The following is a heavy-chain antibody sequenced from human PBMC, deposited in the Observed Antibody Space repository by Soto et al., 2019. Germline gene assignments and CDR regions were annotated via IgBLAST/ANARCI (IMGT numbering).Heavy chain of an antibody. J-gene: IGHJ6*02. D-gene: IGHD3-3*01. Sequence: QVQLVESGGGVVQPGRSLRLSCAASGFTFGSYAMHWVRQAPGKGLEWVAVISYDGSNKYYADSVKGRFTISRDNSKNTLYLQMNSLRAEDTAVYYCARGHDFWSGYSFGMDVWGQGTTVTVSS. CDR2: ISYDGSNK. CDR3: ARGHDFWSGYSFGMDV. V-gene: IGHV3-30-3*01. CDR1: GFTFGSYA.